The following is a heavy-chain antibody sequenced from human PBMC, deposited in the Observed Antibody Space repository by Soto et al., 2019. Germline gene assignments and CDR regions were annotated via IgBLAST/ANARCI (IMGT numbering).Heavy chain of an antibody. CDR2: NCWEDDK. D-gene: IGHD3-16*01. CDR3: EHRLRSANGWGTLDY. CDR1: GFSFSSSGVA. J-gene: IGHJ4*02. V-gene: IGHV2-5*02. Sequence: QITLKESGPTLVEPTQTLTLTCTFSGFSFSSSGVAVGWIRQPPGKALERVAFNCWEDDKRYRASLKSRLTISKDTTKNQATLTMTKMEPVDTGTYYCEHRLRSANGWGTLDYWGQGNVVTDSA.